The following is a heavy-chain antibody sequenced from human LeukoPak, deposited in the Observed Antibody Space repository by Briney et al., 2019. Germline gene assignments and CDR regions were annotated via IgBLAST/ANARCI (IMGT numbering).Heavy chain of an antibody. CDR2: ISGSGGST. V-gene: IGHV3-23*01. CDR3: AREIKPQKLRFLEWLGNEGNWFDP. CDR1: GFTFSSYA. Sequence: QPGGSLRLSCAASGFTFSSYAMSWVRQAPGKGLEWVSAISGSGGSTYYADSVKGRFTISRDNSKNTLYLQMNSLRAEDTAVYYCAREIKPQKLRFLEWLGNEGNWFDPWGQGTLVTVSS. D-gene: IGHD3-3*01. J-gene: IGHJ5*02.